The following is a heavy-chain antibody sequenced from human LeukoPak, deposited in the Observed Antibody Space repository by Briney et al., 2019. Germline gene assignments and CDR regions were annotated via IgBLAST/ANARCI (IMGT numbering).Heavy chain of an antibody. Sequence: GGSLRLSCAASGFTFSTYRMNWVRQAPGKGLEWVSVIYSGGSTYYADSVKGRFTISRDNSKNTLYLQMNNLRAEDTAVYYCARKSLRGEFDYWGQGTLVTVSS. V-gene: IGHV3-53*01. CDR3: ARKSLRGEFDY. D-gene: IGHD3-10*01. CDR2: IYSGGST. J-gene: IGHJ4*02. CDR1: GFTFSTYR.